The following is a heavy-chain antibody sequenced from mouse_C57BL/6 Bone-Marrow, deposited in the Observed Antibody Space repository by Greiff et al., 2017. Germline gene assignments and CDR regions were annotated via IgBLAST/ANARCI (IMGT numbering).Heavy chain of an antibody. CDR3: SRQVTTVLATKYFDV. CDR2: ISGGGGNT. Sequence: EVHLVESGGGLVKPGGSLKLSCAASGFTFSSYTMSWVRQTPEKRLQWVAAISGGGGNTYYPDSVKGRFTISRDNDKNILYLQMSSLRSEDTAVYYCSRQVTTVLATKYFDVWGTGTTVTVSS. D-gene: IGHD1-1*01. V-gene: IGHV5-9*04. J-gene: IGHJ1*03. CDR1: GFTFSSYT.